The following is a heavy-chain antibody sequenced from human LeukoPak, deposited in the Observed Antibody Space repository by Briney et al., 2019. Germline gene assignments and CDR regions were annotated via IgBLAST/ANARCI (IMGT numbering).Heavy chain of an antibody. CDR1: GFTFSSYA. CDR2: ISGSGGST. J-gene: IGHJ4*02. V-gene: IGHV3-23*01. CDR3: AKDSTSIRNYLDY. Sequence: GGSLRLSCAASGFTFSSYAMSWVRQAPGEGLEWVSAISGSGGSTYYADSVKGRFTISRDNSKNSLYLQMNSLRAEDTALYYCAKDSTSIRNYLDYWGQGTLVTVSS.